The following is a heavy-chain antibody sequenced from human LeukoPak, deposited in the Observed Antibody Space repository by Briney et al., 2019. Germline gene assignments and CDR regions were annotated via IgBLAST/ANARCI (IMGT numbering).Heavy chain of an antibody. CDR1: GFTFSSYG. V-gene: IGHV3-30*03. Sequence: GGSLRLSCAASGFTFSSYGMHWVRQAPGKGLEWVAVISYDGSNKYYADSVKGRFTISRDNSKNTLYLQMNSLRAEDTAVYYCARADGSGSYYNEDAFDIWGQGTMVTVSS. J-gene: IGHJ3*02. D-gene: IGHD3-10*01. CDR2: ISYDGSNK. CDR3: ARADGSGSYYNEDAFDI.